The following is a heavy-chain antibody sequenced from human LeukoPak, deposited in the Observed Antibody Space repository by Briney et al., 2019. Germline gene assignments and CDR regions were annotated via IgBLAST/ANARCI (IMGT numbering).Heavy chain of an antibody. CDR1: GGSISSSS. D-gene: IGHD3-22*01. CDR3: ARVELEYYYDSSGHFDY. Sequence: PSETLSLTCTVSGGSISSSSYYWGWIRQPPGQGLEWVSSISSSSSYIYYADSVKGRFTISRDNAKNSLYLQMNSLRAEDTAVYYCARVELEYYYDSSGHFDYWGQGTLVTVSS. CDR2: ISSSSSYI. V-gene: IGHV3-21*01. J-gene: IGHJ4*02.